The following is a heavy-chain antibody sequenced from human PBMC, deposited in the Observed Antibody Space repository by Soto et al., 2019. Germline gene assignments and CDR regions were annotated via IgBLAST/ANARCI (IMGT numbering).Heavy chain of an antibody. Sequence: EVQLLESGGGLVQPGGSLRLSCAASGFTFSSYAMSWVRQAPGKGLEWVSAISGSGGSTYYADSVKGRFTISRDNSKNTLYLQMNSLRADDTAVYDCTASSGWYNAFDIWGQGTMVTVSS. CDR2: ISGSGGST. V-gene: IGHV3-23*01. D-gene: IGHD6-19*01. J-gene: IGHJ3*02. CDR3: TASSGWYNAFDI. CDR1: GFTFSSYA.